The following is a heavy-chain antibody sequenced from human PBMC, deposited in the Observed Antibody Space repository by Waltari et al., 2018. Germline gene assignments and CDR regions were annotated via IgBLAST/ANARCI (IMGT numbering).Heavy chain of an antibody. V-gene: IGHV3-49*04. CDR1: GFTFGDYA. Sequence: EVQLVESGGGLVQPGRSLRLSCTASGFTFGDYAMSWVRQAPGQGLEWVGFIRSKAYGGTTEYAASVKGRFTISRDDSKSIAYLQMNSLKTEDTAVYYCTRVGNMITFGGVIATPDYWGQGTLVTVSS. D-gene: IGHD3-16*02. CDR3: TRVGNMITFGGVIATPDY. J-gene: IGHJ4*02. CDR2: IRSKAYGGTT.